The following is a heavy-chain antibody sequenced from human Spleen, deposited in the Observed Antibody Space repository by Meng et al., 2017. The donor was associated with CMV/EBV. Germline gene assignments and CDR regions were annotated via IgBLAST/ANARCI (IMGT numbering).Heavy chain of an antibody. CDR3: ARWTSGRCDY. CDR1: GFTCSDHY. D-gene: IGHD6-19*01. V-gene: IGHV3-72*01. CDR2: IRNKANRDTT. J-gene: IGHJ4*02. Sequence: GGSLRLSCAASGFTCSDHYMDWVRQAPGKGLEWVGRIRNKANRDTTEYAASVKGRFTISRDDSRNSLYLQMNSLKTEDTAVYYCARWTSGRCDYWGQGTLVTVSS.